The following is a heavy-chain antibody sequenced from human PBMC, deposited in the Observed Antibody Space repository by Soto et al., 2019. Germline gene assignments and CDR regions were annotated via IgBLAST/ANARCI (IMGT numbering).Heavy chain of an antibody. D-gene: IGHD3-3*01. CDR3: ARDQDGYDFWSGYPRPPYYYGMDV. CDR2: ITPIFGTA. J-gene: IGHJ6*02. Sequence: SVKVSCKASGGTFSSYAISWVRQAPGQGLEWMGGITPIFGTANYAQKFQGRVTITADESTSTAYMELSSLRSEDTAVYYCARDQDGYDFWSGYPRPPYYYGMDVWGQGTTVTVSS. CDR1: GGTFSSYA. V-gene: IGHV1-69*13.